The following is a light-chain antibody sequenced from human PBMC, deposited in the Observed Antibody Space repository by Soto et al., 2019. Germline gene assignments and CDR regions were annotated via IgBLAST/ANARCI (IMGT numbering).Light chain of an antibody. CDR3: QQYNTYS. Sequence: DIQMTQSPSSLSASVGDRVTITCRASQSISNWLAWYQQKPGKAPKLLIYKASTLESGVPSRFSGSGSGTEFTLTISILQPDDFATYYCQQYNTYSFGPGTKVDI. CDR1: QSISNW. CDR2: KAS. J-gene: IGKJ3*01. V-gene: IGKV1-5*03.